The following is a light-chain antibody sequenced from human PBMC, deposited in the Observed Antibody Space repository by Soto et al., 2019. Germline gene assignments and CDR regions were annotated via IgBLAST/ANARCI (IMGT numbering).Light chain of an antibody. CDR1: QSVSGY. CDR3: QQRSKWRT. CDR2: DAS. Sequence: EIVLTQSPATLSLSPGERATLSCRASQSVSGYSAWYQQKPGQAPRLLIYDASKRATGIPARFSGSGFGTDFTLTISSLEPEDFAVYYCQQRSKWRTFGQGTKVEIK. V-gene: IGKV3-11*01. J-gene: IGKJ1*01.